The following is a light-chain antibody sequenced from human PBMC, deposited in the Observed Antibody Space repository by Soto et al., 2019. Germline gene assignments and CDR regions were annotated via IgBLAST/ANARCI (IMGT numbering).Light chain of an antibody. Sequence: EIVLTQSPATLSSSAGERATLCCRASQSVSSYLAWYQQKPGQAPRLLIYDASNRATGIPARFSGSGSGTDFTLTISSLEPEDFAVYYCQQRSNWPPTFGQGTRLEIK. CDR3: QQRSNWPPT. V-gene: IGKV3-11*01. CDR2: DAS. CDR1: QSVSSY. J-gene: IGKJ5*01.